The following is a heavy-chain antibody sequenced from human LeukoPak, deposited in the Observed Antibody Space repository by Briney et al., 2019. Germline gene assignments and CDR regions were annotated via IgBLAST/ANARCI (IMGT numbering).Heavy chain of an antibody. J-gene: IGHJ4*02. D-gene: IGHD3-10*02. Sequence: SETLSLTCAVYGGSFSGYFFSWLRQPPGKCLEWIGEINHSADTKYNPSLMSRVSISVDTSKNQFSLKVSSVTAADTAVYYCARGRRVRGVWGSWGQGTLVTVSS. V-gene: IGHV4-34*01. CDR2: INHSADT. CDR1: GGSFSGYF. CDR3: ARGRRVRGVWGS.